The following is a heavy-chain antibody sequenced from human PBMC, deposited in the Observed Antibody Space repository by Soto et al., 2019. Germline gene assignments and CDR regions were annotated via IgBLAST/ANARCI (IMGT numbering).Heavy chain of an antibody. Sequence: GGSLRLSCAASGFTFSSSAMNWVRQAPGKGLEWVSSISNSGGTTSYADSVKGRFTISRDNSKNTLYLQMNSLRAEDTAAYYSAKRARCSDYYCFVVRRKGTTVT. V-gene: IGHV3-23*01. CDR2: ISNSGGTT. CDR1: GFTFSSSA. CDR3: AKRARCSDYYCFVV. J-gene: IGHJ6*03. D-gene: IGHD2-8*01.